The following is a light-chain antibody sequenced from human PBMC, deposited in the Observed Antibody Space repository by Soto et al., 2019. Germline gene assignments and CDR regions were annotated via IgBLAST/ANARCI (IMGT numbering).Light chain of an antibody. Sequence: EIVLTQSPGTLSLSPGERATLSCRASQSVSSNYFAWYQQKPGQAPRLLIYGISIRATGIPDRFSGSGSGTDFTLTISRLEPEDFAVYYCQQRSNWPPITFGQGTRLEIK. CDR2: GIS. CDR1: QSVSSNY. CDR3: QQRSNWPPIT. J-gene: IGKJ5*01. V-gene: IGKV3D-20*02.